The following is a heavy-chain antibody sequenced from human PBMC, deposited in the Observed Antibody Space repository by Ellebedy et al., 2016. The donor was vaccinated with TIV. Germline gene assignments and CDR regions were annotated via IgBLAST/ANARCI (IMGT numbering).Heavy chain of an antibody. Sequence: GESLKISXAGSGFTLSSYVMSWVRQAPGKGLEWVSLITGNNDGRTFHADSVKGRFTISRDNAKNSLNLQMNSLRAEDTAVYYCARGSYDDGSDYPWAYWGQGTLVTVSS. CDR2: ITGNNDGRT. D-gene: IGHD3-22*01. J-gene: IGHJ4*02. CDR1: GFTLSSYV. CDR3: ARGSYDDGSDYPWAY. V-gene: IGHV3-23*01.